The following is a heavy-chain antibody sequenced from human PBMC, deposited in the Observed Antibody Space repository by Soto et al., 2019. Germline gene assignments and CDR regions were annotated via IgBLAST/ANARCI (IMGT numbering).Heavy chain of an antibody. D-gene: IGHD2-15*01. J-gene: IGHJ4*02. CDR1: GYTFTSYG. Sequence: GASVKVSCKASGYTFTSYGISWVRQAPGQGLEWMGWINANNGNTNYAQKLQDRVTMTTDTSTNTAYMELRSLRSDDTAVYYCARVTCSGGRCYCFDYWGQGTLVTVSS. CDR2: INANNGNT. V-gene: IGHV1-18*01. CDR3: ARVTCSGGRCYCFDY.